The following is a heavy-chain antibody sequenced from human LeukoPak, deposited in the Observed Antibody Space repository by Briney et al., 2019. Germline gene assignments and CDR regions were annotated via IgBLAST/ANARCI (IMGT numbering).Heavy chain of an antibody. CDR2: IKSKTDGGII. CDR3: TTPFFVVPSS. J-gene: IGHJ5*02. D-gene: IGHD3-16*02. Sequence: GGSLRLSCAASGFTFSNAWMNWVRQAPGKGLEGVGRIKSKTDGGIINYAAPVKGRFTISRDDSKKTLYLQMNSLKTEDTAVYYCTTPFFVVPSSWGQGTLVTVSS. V-gene: IGHV3-15*01. CDR1: GFTFSNAW.